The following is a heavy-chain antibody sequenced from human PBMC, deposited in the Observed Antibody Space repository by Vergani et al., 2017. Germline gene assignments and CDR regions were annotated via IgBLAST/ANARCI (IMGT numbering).Heavy chain of an antibody. Sequence: QVQLVQSGAEVKKPGASVKVSCKASGYTFTSYYMHWVRQAPGQGLEWMGIINPSGGSTSYAQKFQGRVTMTRDTSTSTVYMELSSLRSEDTAVYYCARVGYYGSGIFADAFDIWGQGTMVTVSS. CDR3: ARVGYYGSGIFADAFDI. J-gene: IGHJ3*02. CDR1: GYTFTSYY. D-gene: IGHD3-10*01. CDR2: INPSGGST. V-gene: IGHV1-46*01.